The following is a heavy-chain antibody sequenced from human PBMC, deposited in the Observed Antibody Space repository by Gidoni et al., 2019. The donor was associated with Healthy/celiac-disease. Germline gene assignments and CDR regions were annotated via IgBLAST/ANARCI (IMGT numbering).Heavy chain of an antibody. CDR3: ARAADSSSFPNAFDI. Sequence: QVQLVQSGAELTKPRSSVKFSSKASVGTFFSYAISRVRQAPGQGLEWMGGITTIFGTANYAQKFQGRVTITAEESTSTAYMELSSLRSEDTDVYYCARAADSSSFPNAFDIWGQGTMVTVSS. V-gene: IGHV1-69*01. D-gene: IGHD6-13*01. CDR2: ITTIFGTA. J-gene: IGHJ3*02. CDR1: VGTFFSYA.